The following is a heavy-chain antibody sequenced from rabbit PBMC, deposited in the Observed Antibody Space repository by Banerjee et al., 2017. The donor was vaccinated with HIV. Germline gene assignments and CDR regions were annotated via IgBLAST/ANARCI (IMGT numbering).Heavy chain of an antibody. CDR2: IYSSSSIT. Sequence: QSLEESGGDLVKPGASLTLTCTASGFSFSSGYWICWVRQAPGKGLEWIACIYSSSSITWYASWAKGRFTGSKTSSTTVTLQMTSLTAADTATYFCARDSDGNSGFDLWGPGTLVTVS. V-gene: IGHV1S40*01. CDR1: GFSFSSGYW. J-gene: IGHJ4*01. CDR3: ARDSDGNSGFDL. D-gene: IGHD1-1*01.